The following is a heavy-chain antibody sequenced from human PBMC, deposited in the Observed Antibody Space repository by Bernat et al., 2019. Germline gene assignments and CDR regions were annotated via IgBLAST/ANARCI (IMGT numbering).Heavy chain of an antibody. J-gene: IGHJ4*02. CDR1: GFTVSNNH. V-gene: IGHV3-66*04. Sequence: EVQLAESGGGLVQPGGSLKLSCAISGFTVSNNHVTWVRQAPGKGLEWVSLIYDGGSTIYADSVKGRFTISRDNSKNIVYLQMNSVTAEDTAVYYCVGLGANSVWGQGTLVTVSS. CDR2: IYDGGST. CDR3: VGLGANSV. D-gene: IGHD4/OR15-4a*01.